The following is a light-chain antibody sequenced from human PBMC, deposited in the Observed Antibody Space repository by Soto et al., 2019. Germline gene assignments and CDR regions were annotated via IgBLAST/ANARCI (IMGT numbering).Light chain of an antibody. Sequence: EIVLTQSPATLSVSPGERATLSCRASQSVGNNFAWYQQKPGQAPRLLIFATSTRATGVPARFSGSGSGTEFTLTISSLQSEDFAVYYCLRYGDWPLTFGGGAKVEIE. CDR2: ATS. CDR1: QSVGNN. CDR3: LRYGDWPLT. V-gene: IGKV3-15*01. J-gene: IGKJ4*01.